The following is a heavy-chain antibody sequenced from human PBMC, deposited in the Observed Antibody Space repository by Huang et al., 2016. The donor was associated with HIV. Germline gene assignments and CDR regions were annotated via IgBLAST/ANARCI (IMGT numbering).Heavy chain of an antibody. V-gene: IGHV4-34*01. D-gene: IGHD6-13*01. J-gene: IGHJ2*01. Sequence: QVQLQQWGAGLLKPSETLSLTCAVYGGSVSGHYWSWIRQPPGKGLEWIAEINDNGYTNDNPSLKSRVTISVHTSRNQFSLKLNSGTAADAAVYYCARASGYEPRSWYFGLWGRGTLVTVSS. CDR3: ARASGYEPRSWYFGL. CDR2: INDNGYT. CDR1: GGSVSGHY.